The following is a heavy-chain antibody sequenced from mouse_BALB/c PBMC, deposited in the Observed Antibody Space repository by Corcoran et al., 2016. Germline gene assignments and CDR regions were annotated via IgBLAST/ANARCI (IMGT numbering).Heavy chain of an antibody. Sequence: HVTLKESGPGILKPPQTLSLTCSFSGFSLSTSGMGVGWLRQPSGKGLEWLAHIWWDDDKYYNPSLKSQLTISKDTSRNQVFLKITSVDTADTATYYCARRDRDWYCDVWGAGTTVTVSS. CDR3: ARRDRDWYCDV. D-gene: IGHD3-3*01. J-gene: IGHJ1*01. V-gene: IGHV8-8*01. CDR2: IWWDDDK. CDR1: GFSLSTSGMG.